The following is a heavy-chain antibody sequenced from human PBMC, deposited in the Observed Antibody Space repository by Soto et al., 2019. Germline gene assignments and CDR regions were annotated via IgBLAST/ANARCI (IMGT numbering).Heavy chain of an antibody. Sequence: SVSNAWMNWVRQAPGTGLEWVGRIKSKTDGGTTDYAAPVKGRFTISRDDSKNTLYLQMNSLKTENTAVYYCATSTYSSCWDGPLYYSDYWGQVTLVTVSS. CDR1: SVSNAW. CDR3: ATSTYSSCWDGPLYYSDY. V-gene: IGHV3-15*07. CDR2: IKSKTDGGTT. D-gene: IGHD6-13*01. J-gene: IGHJ4*02.